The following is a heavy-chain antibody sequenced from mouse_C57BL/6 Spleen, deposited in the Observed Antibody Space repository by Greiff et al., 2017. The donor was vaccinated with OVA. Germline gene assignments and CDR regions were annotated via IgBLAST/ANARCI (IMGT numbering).Heavy chain of an antibody. J-gene: IGHJ4*01. Sequence: QVHVKQPGAELVKPGASVKLSCKASGYTFTSYWMQWVKQRPGQGLEWIGEIDPSDSYTNYNQKFKGKATLTVDTSSSTAYMQLSSLTSEDSAVYYCARAGARQSAAMDYWGQGTSVTVSS. CDR1: GYTFTSYW. D-gene: IGHD3-1*01. V-gene: IGHV1-50*01. CDR3: ARAGARQSAAMDY. CDR2: IDPSDSYT.